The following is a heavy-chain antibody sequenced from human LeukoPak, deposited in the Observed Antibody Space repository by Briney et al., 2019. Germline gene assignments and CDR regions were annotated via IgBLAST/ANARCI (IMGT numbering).Heavy chain of an antibody. Sequence: ASVKVSCKASGYTFTGYYMHWVRQAPGQGFEWMGWINPNSGGTNYAQKFQGRVTMTRDTSISTAYMELSRLRSDDTAVYYCARDEVLRHSYGMDVWGQGTTVTVSS. D-gene: IGHD3-3*01. V-gene: IGHV1-2*02. CDR2: INPNSGGT. CDR1: GYTFTGYY. J-gene: IGHJ6*02. CDR3: ARDEVLRHSYGMDV.